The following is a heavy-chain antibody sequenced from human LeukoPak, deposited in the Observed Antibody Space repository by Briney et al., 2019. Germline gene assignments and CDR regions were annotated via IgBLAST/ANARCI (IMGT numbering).Heavy chain of an antibody. CDR3: ARGGLSVDTAMVILNAFDI. J-gene: IGHJ3*02. CDR1: GGSISSSSYF. CDR2: SNHCGST. D-gene: IGHD5-18*01. V-gene: IGHV4-39*07. Sequence: SETLSVTCTVSGGSISSSSYFWSWIRQPPGKGLEWIGESNHCGSTNYNPSLKSRVTISVDTSKNQFSLNLSSVTAADTAVYYCARGGLSVDTAMVILNAFDIWGQGTMVTVSS.